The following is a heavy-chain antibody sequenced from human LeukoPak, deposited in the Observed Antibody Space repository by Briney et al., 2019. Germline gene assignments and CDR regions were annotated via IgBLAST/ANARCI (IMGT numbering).Heavy chain of an antibody. CDR3: ARFSSGWYGGWFDP. D-gene: IGHD6-19*01. J-gene: IGHJ5*02. CDR2: IYYSGST. V-gene: IGHV4-59*08. Sequence: SETLSLTCTVSGGSISSYYWSWIRQPPGKGLEWIGYIYYSGSTNYNPSLKSRATISVDTSKNQFSLKLSSVTAADTAMYYCARFSSGWYGGWFDPWGQGTLVTVSS. CDR1: GGSISSYY.